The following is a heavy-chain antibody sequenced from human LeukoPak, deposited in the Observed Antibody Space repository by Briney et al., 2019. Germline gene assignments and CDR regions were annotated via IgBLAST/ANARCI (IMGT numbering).Heavy chain of an antibody. CDR2: INQDGTEK. CDR1: GFTFSSYW. CDR3: AKWGPYDILTGRIN. V-gene: IGHV3-7*03. J-gene: IGHJ4*02. D-gene: IGHD3-9*01. Sequence: PGGSLRLSCAASGFTFSSYWMSWVRQAPGEGLEWVAKINQDGTEKAYVDSVRGRFTISRDNAKNSLFLQMNSLRAEDTAVYYCAKWGPYDILTGRINWGQGTLVTVSS.